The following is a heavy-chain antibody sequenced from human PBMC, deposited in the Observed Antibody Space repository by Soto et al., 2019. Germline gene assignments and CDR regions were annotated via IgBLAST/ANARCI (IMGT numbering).Heavy chain of an antibody. CDR1: GGTFSSYA. J-gene: IGHJ4*02. CDR3: ASPEGEYYYDSSGSLDY. D-gene: IGHD3-22*01. Sequence: SVKVSCKASGGTFSSYAISWVRQAPGQGLEWMGGIIPIFGTANYAQKFQGRVTITADESTSTAYMELSSLRSEDTAVYYCASPEGEYYYDSSGSLDYWGQGTLVTVSS. V-gene: IGHV1-69*13. CDR2: IIPIFGTA.